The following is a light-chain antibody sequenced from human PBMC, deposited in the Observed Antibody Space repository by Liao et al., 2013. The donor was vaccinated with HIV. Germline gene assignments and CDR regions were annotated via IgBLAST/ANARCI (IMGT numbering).Light chain of an antibody. J-gene: IGLJ2*01. CDR2: YDS. Sequence: SYVLTQPPSVSVAPGKTARITCGGNNIGSQTVHWYQQKPGQAPVLVIFYDSDRPSGIPERFSGSNSGNTATLTISRVEAGDEADYYCQVWDSSNDHPAAVFGGGTKLTVL. V-gene: IGLV3-21*04. CDR3: QVWDSSNDHPAAV. CDR1: NIGSQT.